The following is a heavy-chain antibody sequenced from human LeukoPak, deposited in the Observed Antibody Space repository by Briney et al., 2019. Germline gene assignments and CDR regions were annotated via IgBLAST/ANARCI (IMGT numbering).Heavy chain of an antibody. Sequence: PSETLSLTCTVSGGSISSSSYYWGWIRQPPGKGLEWIGSIYYSGSTYYNPSLKSRVTISVDTSKNQFSLKLSSVTAADTAVYYCARHGEGQSYYDSSGYFDYWGQGTLVTVSS. CDR1: GGSISSSSYY. CDR2: IYYSGST. V-gene: IGHV4-39*01. J-gene: IGHJ4*02. CDR3: ARHGEGQSYYDSSGYFDY. D-gene: IGHD3-22*01.